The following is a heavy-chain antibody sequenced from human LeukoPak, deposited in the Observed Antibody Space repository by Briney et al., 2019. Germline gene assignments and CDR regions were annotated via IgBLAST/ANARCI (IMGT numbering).Heavy chain of an antibody. CDR1: GFTFSSSA. J-gene: IGHJ5*02. V-gene: IGHV3-23*01. D-gene: IGHD3-3*01. CDR2: ISASGGST. CDR3: ARDGFWSGYPNWFDP. Sequence: PGGSLRLSCAASGFTFSSSAMSWVRQVPGKGLEWVSGISASGGSTSYADSVRGRFTISRDNSKNTLYVQMNSLRDEDTAVYYCARDGFWSGYPNWFDPWGQGTLVTVSS.